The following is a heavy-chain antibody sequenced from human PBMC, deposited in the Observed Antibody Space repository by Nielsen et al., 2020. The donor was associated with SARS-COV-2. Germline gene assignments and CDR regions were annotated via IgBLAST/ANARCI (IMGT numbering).Heavy chain of an antibody. V-gene: IGHV4-31*03. CDR3: ARDRVSGSYYNYYYGMDV. CDR2: IYYSGST. D-gene: IGHD3-10*01. Sequence: SETLSLTCTVSGGSISSGGYYWSWIRQHPGKGLEWIGYIYYSGSTYYNPSLKSRVTISVDTSKNQFSLKLSSVTAADTAVYYCARDRVSGSYYNYYYGMDVWGQGTTVTVPS. J-gene: IGHJ6*02. CDR1: GGSISSGGYY.